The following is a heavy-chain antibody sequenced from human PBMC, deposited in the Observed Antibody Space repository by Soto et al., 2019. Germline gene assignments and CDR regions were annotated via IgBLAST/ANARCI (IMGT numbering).Heavy chain of an antibody. D-gene: IGHD1-26*01. Sequence: QVQLVQSGAEVRKPGASVKVSCKASGYTFNRHYIQWVRQAPGQGLEWMGMIDPSGGDTNYAKKFKGRVTLTSDTSTSPVYMELSSLRSEDTAVYYCAKRRGVGLTRSSFDYWGPGTLVIVSS. CDR1: GYTFNRHY. V-gene: IGHV1-46*02. CDR2: IDPSGGDT. CDR3: AKRRGVGLTRSSFDY. J-gene: IGHJ4*02.